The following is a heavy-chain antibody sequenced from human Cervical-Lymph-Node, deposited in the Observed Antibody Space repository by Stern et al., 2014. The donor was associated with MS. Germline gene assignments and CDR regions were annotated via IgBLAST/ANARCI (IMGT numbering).Heavy chain of an antibody. CDR1: GYTFTTYG. Sequence: QVQLVQSGSELKKPGASVKVSCKASGYTFTTYGMNWVRQAPGQGLAWMGWINTNTGNPTYAQDFTGRIVFSLDTSVTTAYLQIRSLKAEDTAVYYCARYAPMVTTDFDYWGQGTLVTVSS. CDR2: INTNTGNP. V-gene: IGHV7-4-1*02. D-gene: IGHD4-17*01. J-gene: IGHJ4*02. CDR3: ARYAPMVTTDFDY.